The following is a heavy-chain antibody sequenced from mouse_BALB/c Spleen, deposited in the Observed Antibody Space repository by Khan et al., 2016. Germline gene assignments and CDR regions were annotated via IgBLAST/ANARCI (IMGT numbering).Heavy chain of an antibody. CDR2: IWSGGST. CDR1: GFSLTSYG. D-gene: IGHD1-1*01. V-gene: IGHV2-2*02. J-gene: IGHJ4*01. CDR3: ARNYYGSSYRYAMDY. Sequence: QVQLKQSGPGLVQPSQSLSITCTVSGFSLTSYGVHWVRQSPGKGLEWLGVIWSGGSTDYNAAFISRLSISKDNSKSQVFFKMNSLQANDTAIYDCARNYYGSSYRYAMDYWGQGTSVTVSS.